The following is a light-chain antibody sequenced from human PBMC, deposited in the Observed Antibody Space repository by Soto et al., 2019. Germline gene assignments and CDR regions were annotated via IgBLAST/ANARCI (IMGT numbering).Light chain of an antibody. V-gene: IGKV1-9*01. Sequence: DIQLTQSPSSLSASVGDRFTITCRASQGISRYLAWYQQKPGKAPKLLIYAASTLQSGVPSRFSGSGSGTDFTLTISSLQPDDFATYYCQQYYSYPITFGQGTRLEI. CDR1: QGISRY. J-gene: IGKJ5*01. CDR2: AAS. CDR3: QQYYSYPIT.